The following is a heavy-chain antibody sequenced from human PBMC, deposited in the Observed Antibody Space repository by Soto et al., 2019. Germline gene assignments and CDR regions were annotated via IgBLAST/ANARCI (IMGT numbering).Heavy chain of an antibody. D-gene: IGHD3-22*01. J-gene: IGHJ4*02. CDR2: IYYLGNT. CDR1: GGSISSSSSY. Sequence: SETLSLTCTVSGGSISSSSSYWGWIRQPPGKGLEWVGSIYYLGNTYYNPSLGSRVTISVDTSKNQFSLKLRSVTAADTAVFYCAGLYPYESSGYHLXYWGQGALVXVS. CDR3: AGLYPYESSGYHLXY. V-gene: IGHV4-39*01.